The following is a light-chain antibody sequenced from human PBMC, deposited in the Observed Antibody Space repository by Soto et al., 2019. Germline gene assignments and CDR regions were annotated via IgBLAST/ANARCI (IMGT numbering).Light chain of an antibody. CDR2: DVT. CDR3: SSYTSRSTYV. CDR1: SSDVGGYNY. V-gene: IGLV2-14*01. Sequence: QSALTQPASVSGSPGQSITISCTGTSSDVGGYNYVSWYQQHPGKAPKLMIYDVTNRPSGVSNRFSGSKSGNTASLTIFGLQAEDEADYYCSSYTSRSTYVCGTGTKVTVL. J-gene: IGLJ1*01.